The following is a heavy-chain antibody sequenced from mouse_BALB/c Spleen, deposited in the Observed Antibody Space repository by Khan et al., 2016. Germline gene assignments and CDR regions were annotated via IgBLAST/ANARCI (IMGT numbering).Heavy chain of an antibody. D-gene: IGHD1-2*01. CDR1: GYSITSGYG. J-gene: IGHJ2*01. Sequence: EVQLQESGPGLVKPSRSLSLTCTVTGYSITSGYGWNWIRQFPGNKLEWMGYISYSGSTNYNPSLKSRISITRDTSKNQFFLKLNSVTTEDTATYYCARTARIKYWGQGTTLTVSS. CDR2: ISYSGST. V-gene: IGHV3-2*02. CDR3: ARTARIKY.